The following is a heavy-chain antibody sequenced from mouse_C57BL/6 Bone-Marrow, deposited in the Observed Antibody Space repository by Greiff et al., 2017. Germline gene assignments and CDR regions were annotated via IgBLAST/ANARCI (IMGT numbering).Heavy chain of an antibody. Sequence: QVHVKQSGAELVRPGTSVKMSCKASGYTFTNYWIGWAKQRPGHGLEWIGDIYPGGGYTNYNEKFKGKATLTADKSSSTAYMQFSSLTSEDSAIYYCAREEGPGYFDVWGTGTTVTVSS. J-gene: IGHJ1*03. CDR1: GYTFTNYW. CDR3: AREEGPGYFDV. CDR2: IYPGGGYT. V-gene: IGHV1-63*01.